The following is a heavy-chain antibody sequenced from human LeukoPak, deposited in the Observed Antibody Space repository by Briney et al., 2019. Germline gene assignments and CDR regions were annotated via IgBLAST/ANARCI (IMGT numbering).Heavy chain of an antibody. CDR3: AKFQGIVVVPSSMIDAFDI. D-gene: IGHD2-21*01. CDR2: ISCSDGTP. V-gene: IGHV3-23*01. CDR1: GFTFSSYA. J-gene: IGHJ3*02. Sequence: GVSLRLSCATSGFTFSSYAMSWVRQSPGKGLEWVAGISCSDGTPYYTDSVRGLFTLSRDNSKNTLSLQMNRLRAEDTGVYYCAKFQGIVVVPSSMIDAFDIWGQGTMVTVSS.